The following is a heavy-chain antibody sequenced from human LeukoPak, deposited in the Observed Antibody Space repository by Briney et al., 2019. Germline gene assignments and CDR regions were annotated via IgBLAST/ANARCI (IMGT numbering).Heavy chain of an antibody. CDR1: GFTFSSYA. V-gene: IGHV3-23*01. J-gene: IGHJ4*02. CDR3: AKDTGMFSVVPAAPFDY. Sequence: GGSLRLSCAASGFTFSSYAMSWVRQAPGKGLEWVSAISGSGGSTYYADSVKGRFTISRDNSKNTLYLQMNSLRAEDAAVYYCAKDTGMFSVVPAAPFDYWGQGTLVTVSS. CDR2: ISGSGGST. D-gene: IGHD2-2*01.